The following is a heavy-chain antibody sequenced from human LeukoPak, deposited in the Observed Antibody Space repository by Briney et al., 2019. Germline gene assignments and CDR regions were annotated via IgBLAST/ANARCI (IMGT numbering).Heavy chain of an antibody. Sequence: GGSLRHSCAASGFTFNTYAMSWVRQAPGKGLEWVSVISGSGGSTNYADSVKGRFTISRDNSKNTLYLQMNSLRAEDTAVYYCGVYSSSWHDYWGQGTLVTVSS. CDR3: GVYSSSWHDY. CDR2: ISGSGGST. CDR1: GFTFNTYA. J-gene: IGHJ4*02. V-gene: IGHV3-23*01. D-gene: IGHD6-13*01.